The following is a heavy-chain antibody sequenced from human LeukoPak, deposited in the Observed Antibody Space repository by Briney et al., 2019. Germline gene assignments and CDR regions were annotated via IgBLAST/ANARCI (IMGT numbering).Heavy chain of an antibody. CDR2: ISGSGGGT. J-gene: IGHJ4*02. CDR3: AKRGVLIRVILVGFHKEAYYFDS. Sequence: GGSLRLSCAVSGITLSNYGMSWVRQAPGKGLEWVAGISGSGGGTNYAESVKGRFTISRDNPKNTLYLQMNGLRAEDTAVYFCAKRGVLIRVILVGFHKEAYYFDSWGQGALVTVSS. CDR1: GITLSNYG. D-gene: IGHD3-10*01. V-gene: IGHV3-23*01.